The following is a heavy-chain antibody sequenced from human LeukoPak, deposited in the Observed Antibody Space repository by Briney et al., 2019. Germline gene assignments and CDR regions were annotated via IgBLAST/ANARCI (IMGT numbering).Heavy chain of an antibody. V-gene: IGHV4-39*01. CDR3: ARLGYYDSSGHYYGYYFDY. D-gene: IGHD3-22*01. J-gene: IGHJ4*02. CDR2: IYYSGST. CDR1: GGSISSSSYY. Sequence: SETLSLTCTVSGGSISSSSYYWGWIRQPPGKGLEWIGSIYYSGSTYYNPSLKSRVTISVDTSKNQFSLKLSSVTAADTAVYYYARLGYYDSSGHYYGYYFDYWGQGTLVTVSS.